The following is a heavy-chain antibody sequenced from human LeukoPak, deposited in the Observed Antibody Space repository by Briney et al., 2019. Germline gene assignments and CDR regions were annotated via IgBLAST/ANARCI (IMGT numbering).Heavy chain of an antibody. CDR3: AKGGKWDVTPFDY. J-gene: IGHJ4*02. Sequence: GGSLRLSCAASGFTFTSYSMNWVRQAPGKGLEWVSTISGGGGSTYYADSVKGRFTISRDNSKNTLYLQVNSLRAEDTAVYYCAKGGKWDVTPFDYWGQGTLVTVSP. CDR1: GFTFTSYS. D-gene: IGHD1-26*01. V-gene: IGHV3-23*01. CDR2: ISGGGGST.